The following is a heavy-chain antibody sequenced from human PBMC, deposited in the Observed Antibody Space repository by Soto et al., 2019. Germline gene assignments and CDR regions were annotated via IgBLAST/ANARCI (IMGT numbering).Heavy chain of an antibody. CDR2: IDWNSGAI. D-gene: IGHD2-2*03. V-gene: IGHV3-9*01. CDR1: GFTFDDYV. J-gene: IGHJ6*02. Sequence: EVQLVESGGGLVQPGRSLRLSCAASGFTFDDYVVHWVRQVPGKGLEWVSGIDWNSGAIGYADSVKGRFIISRDSGNNSLFLQMNSLRAEDTALYYCAKDIGYCSSTRCDYGMDVWGQGTTVTVSS. CDR3: AKDIGYCSSTRCDYGMDV.